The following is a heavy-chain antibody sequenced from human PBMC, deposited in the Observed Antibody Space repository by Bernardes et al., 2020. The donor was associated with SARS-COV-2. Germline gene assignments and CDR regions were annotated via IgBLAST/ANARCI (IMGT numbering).Heavy chain of an antibody. CDR3: ARCSPTIYLPYYFDY. V-gene: IGHV4-59*01. Sequence: SETLSLTCSVSGGSISGSYWNWFRQSPDKGLEWIGYVYYSGSANYNPSLKSRVTISIDTSKRQFSLRLTSVTAADTAIYYCARCSPTIYLPYYFDYWGQGTLVTVSS. CDR1: GGSISGSY. D-gene: IGHD3-3*01. J-gene: IGHJ4*02. CDR2: VYYSGSA.